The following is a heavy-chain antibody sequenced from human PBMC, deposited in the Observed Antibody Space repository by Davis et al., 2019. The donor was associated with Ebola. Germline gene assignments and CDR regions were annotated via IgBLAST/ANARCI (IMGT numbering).Heavy chain of an antibody. V-gene: IGHV3-9*01. D-gene: IGHD5-18*01. CDR2: ISWNSGSI. CDR1: GFTFDDYA. Sequence: PGGSLRLSCAASGFTFDDYAMHWVRQAPGKGLEWVSGISWNSGSIGYADSVKGRFTISRDNAKNSLYLQMNSLRAEDTALYYCAKDIGDTAMVTLDYWGQGTLVTVSS. J-gene: IGHJ4*02. CDR3: AKDIGDTAMVTLDY.